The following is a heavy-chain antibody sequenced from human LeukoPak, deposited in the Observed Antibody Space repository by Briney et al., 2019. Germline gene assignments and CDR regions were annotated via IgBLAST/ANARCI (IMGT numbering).Heavy chain of an antibody. CDR1: GFTFDMST. Sequence: GGSLRLSCVVSGFTFDMSTMTWVRQAPRKGPEWVAKMKEDGTEIFYAGSVDGRFTISRDNSKNSLYLQMNSLRVEDTAVYYCATGGAPGGRFENWGQGTLVTVSS. V-gene: IGHV3-7*01. D-gene: IGHD3-16*01. J-gene: IGHJ4*02. CDR3: ATGGAPGGRFEN. CDR2: MKEDGTEI.